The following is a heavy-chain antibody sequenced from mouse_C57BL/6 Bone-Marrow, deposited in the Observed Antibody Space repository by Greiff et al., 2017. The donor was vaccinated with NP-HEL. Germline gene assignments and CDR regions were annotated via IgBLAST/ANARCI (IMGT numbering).Heavy chain of an antibody. V-gene: IGHV1-5*01. CDR1: GYTFTSYW. J-gene: IGHJ4*01. CDR2: IYPGNSDT. D-gene: IGHD4-1*01. CDR3: TKLTGPSYYAMDY. Sequence: EVKLQQSGTVLARPGASVKMSCKPSGYTFTSYWMHWVKQRPGQGLEWIGAIYPGNSDTSYNQKFKGKAKLTAVTSTSTAYMELSSLTNEDSAVYYCTKLTGPSYYAMDYWGQGTSVTVSS.